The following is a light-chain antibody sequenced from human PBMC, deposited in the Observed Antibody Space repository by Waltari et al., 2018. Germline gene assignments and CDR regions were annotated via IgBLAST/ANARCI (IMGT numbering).Light chain of an antibody. CDR2: ANR. Sequence: QSLLTQAPSASGTPGQRATLPCSGRASNSGENTVSWFRQLPGTAPKLLIYANRQRPSGVPDRFSGSKSGTSASLDIIGLQSDDEADYFCATWDDSLNAVVFGGGTRLTVL. V-gene: IGLV1-44*01. J-gene: IGLJ2*01. CDR3: ATWDDSLNAVV. CDR1: ASNSGENT.